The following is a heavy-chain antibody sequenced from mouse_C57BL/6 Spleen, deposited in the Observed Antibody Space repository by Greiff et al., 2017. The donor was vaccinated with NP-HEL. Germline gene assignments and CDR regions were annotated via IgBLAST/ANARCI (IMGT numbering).Heavy chain of an antibody. CDR3: AKNKDDSNYGFDY. D-gene: IGHD2-5*01. CDR1: GFSLTSYG. V-gene: IGHV2-5*01. J-gene: IGHJ2*01. Sequence: VQLQQSGPGLVQPSQSLSITCTVSGFSLTSYGVHWVRQSPGKGLEWLGVIWRGGSTDYNAAFMSRLSITKDNSKSQVFFKMNSLQADDTAIYYCAKNKDDSNYGFDYWGQGTTLTVSS. CDR2: IWRGGST.